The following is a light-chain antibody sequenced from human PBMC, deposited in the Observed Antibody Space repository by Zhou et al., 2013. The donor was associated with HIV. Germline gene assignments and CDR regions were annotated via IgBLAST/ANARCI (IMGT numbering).Light chain of an antibody. V-gene: IGKV1-27*01. Sequence: HLTQSPSSLSASVGDRVTITCQTSLNINTYLAWYQHKSGNPPKVLISAASTLEPGVSSRFSGSGSGIHFTLTIDNLQPEDVAIYYCQRYNSGPRTFGPGTKVEI. CDR2: AAS. CDR3: QRYNSGPRT. CDR1: LNINTY. J-gene: IGKJ1*01.